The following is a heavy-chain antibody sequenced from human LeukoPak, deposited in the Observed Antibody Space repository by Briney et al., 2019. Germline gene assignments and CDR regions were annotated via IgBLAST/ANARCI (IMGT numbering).Heavy chain of an antibody. CDR1: GFIFRDFG. V-gene: IGHV3-7*03. CDR2: IKQDGSEK. J-gene: IGHJ4*02. CDR3: AKLVPGGWLPFDY. D-gene: IGHD5-24*01. Sequence: GGSLRLSCTASGFIFRDFGMHWVRQAPGKGLEWVANIKQDGSEKYYVDSVKGRFTISRDNSKNTLYLQINSLRAEDTAVYYCAKLVPGGWLPFDYWGQGTLVTVSS.